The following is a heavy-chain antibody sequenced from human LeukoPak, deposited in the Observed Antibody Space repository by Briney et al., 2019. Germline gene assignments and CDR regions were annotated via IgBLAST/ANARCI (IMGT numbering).Heavy chain of an antibody. V-gene: IGHV3-7*01. Sequence: PGGSLRLSCAASGFTFSGYAMSWVRQAPGKGLEWVANIKQDGSGKYYVDSVKGRFTISRDNAKNSLYLQMKSLRAEDTAVYYCATDSGSYFRYFDYWGQGTLVTVS. D-gene: IGHD1-26*01. CDR3: ATDSGSYFRYFDY. CDR2: IKQDGSGK. CDR1: GFTFSGYA. J-gene: IGHJ4*02.